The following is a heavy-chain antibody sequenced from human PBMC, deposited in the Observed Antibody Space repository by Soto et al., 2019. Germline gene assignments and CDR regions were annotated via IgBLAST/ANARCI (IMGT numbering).Heavy chain of an antibody. V-gene: IGHV3-30-3*01. CDR2: ISYDGSNK. Sequence: QVQLVESGGGVVQPGRSLRLSCAASGFTFSSYAMHWVRQAPGKGLECVAFISYDGSNKYYADPVKGRFTISRDNSKNPLYLQVNSLRAEDTAVYYCARQVVAGLYFDYWGQGTLVTVSS. CDR1: GFTFSSYA. CDR3: ARQVVAGLYFDY. J-gene: IGHJ4*02. D-gene: IGHD6-19*01.